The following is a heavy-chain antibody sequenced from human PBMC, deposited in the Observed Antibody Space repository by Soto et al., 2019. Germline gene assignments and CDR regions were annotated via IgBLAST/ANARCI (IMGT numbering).Heavy chain of an antibody. V-gene: IGHV5-51*01. Sequence: PGESLKISCKASGYSFTSYWIVWVRQMPGKGLEWMGIIYPGDSDTRYNPSFQGQVTMSADKSINTAYLQWSSLKASDTAMYYCAKGYNWFDPWGQGTLVTVSS. CDR1: GYSFTSYW. CDR2: IYPGDSDT. CDR3: AKGYNWFDP. J-gene: IGHJ5*02.